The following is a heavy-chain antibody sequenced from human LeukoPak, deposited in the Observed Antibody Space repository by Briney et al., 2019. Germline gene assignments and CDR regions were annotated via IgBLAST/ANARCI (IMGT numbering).Heavy chain of an antibody. D-gene: IGHD3-10*01. Sequence: ASETLSLTCTVSGDSISSDDYDWRWVRQPPGKAREWIGNMFYSGSTYYSPSLKSRVTISLDTSKNQFSLKLSSVTAADTAVYYCARGFDGSGSCYPYYYYMDVWGKGTTVTISS. CDR3: ARGFDGSGSCYPYYYYMDV. CDR1: GDSISSDDYD. V-gene: IGHV4-39*07. CDR2: MFYSGST. J-gene: IGHJ6*03.